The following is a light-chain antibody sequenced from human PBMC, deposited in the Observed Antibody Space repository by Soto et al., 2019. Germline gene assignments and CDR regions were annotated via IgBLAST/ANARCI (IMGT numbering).Light chain of an antibody. V-gene: IGKV1-8*01. CDR2: AAS. Sequence: AIRMTQSPSSFSASTGDRVTITCRASPGISSYLAWYQQKPGKAPKLLIYAASTLQSGVPSRFSGSGSGTDFTLTISCLQSEDFATYYCQQYYSYSLTFGGGTKVEIK. CDR1: PGISSY. J-gene: IGKJ4*01. CDR3: QQYYSYSLT.